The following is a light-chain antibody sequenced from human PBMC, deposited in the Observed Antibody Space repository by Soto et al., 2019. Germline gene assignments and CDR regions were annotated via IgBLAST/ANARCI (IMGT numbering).Light chain of an antibody. CDR1: QDIGSH. CDR2: FAS. CDR3: QQFRSFPIT. Sequence: DIQMTQSPSSLSASVGDRVTITCRASQDIGSHLAWYQQKPEKAPKSLIYFASTLQSGVPSRVSASGSGTDFTLPISSLQPEDFATYYCQQFRSFPITFGQGTRLQIK. V-gene: IGKV1D-16*01. J-gene: IGKJ5*01.